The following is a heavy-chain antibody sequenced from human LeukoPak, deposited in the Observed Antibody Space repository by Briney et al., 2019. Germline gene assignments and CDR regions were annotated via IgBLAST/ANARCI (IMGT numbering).Heavy chain of an antibody. CDR3: AGGLGYSYGPFDY. CDR1: GFTFSSYA. J-gene: IGHJ4*02. D-gene: IGHD5-18*01. CDR2: ISYDASNK. Sequence: GGSLRLSCAASGFTFSSYAMHWVRQAPGKGLEWVAVISYDASNKYYADSVKGRFTISRDNSKDTLYLQMNSLRAEDTAVYYCAGGLGYSYGPFDYWGQGTLVTVSS. V-gene: IGHV3-30*04.